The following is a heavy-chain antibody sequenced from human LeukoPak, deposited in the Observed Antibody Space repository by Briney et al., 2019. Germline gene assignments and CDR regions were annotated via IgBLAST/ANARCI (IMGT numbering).Heavy chain of an antibody. D-gene: IGHD6-13*01. Sequence: SETLSLTCTVSVGFFSIYFSSWIRQPPREGLGWSGHIYYSGSTNYNPPLQRRVTISVDTSKSQFSLKLSSVTAADTAVYYCARVRAAAAPYDAFDIWGQGTMVTVSS. V-gene: IGHV4-59*01. CDR3: ARVRAAAAPYDAFDI. J-gene: IGHJ3*02. CDR1: VGFFSIYF. CDR2: IYYSGST.